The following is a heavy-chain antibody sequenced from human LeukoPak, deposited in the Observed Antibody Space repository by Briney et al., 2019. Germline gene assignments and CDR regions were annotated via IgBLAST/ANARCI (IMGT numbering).Heavy chain of an antibody. CDR3: ARGNPLWFGEFSSY. CDR2: IRSSSSTI. V-gene: IGHV3-48*01. D-gene: IGHD3-10*01. J-gene: IGHJ4*02. Sequence: GGSLRLSCAASGFTFSSYSMNWVRQAPGKGLEWVSYIRSSSSTIYYADSVKGRFTISRDNAKDSLYLQMNSLRAEDTAVYYCARGNPLWFGEFSSYWGQGTLVTVSS. CDR1: GFTFSSYS.